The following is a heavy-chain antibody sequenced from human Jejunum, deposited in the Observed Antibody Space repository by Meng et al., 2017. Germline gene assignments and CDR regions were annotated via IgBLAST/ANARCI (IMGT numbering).Heavy chain of an antibody. D-gene: IGHD3-3*01. J-gene: IGHJ4*02. V-gene: IGHV3-48*03. CDR3: ARQFNYDYWSGYSSYYFDY. Sequence: GESLKISCAASGFTFSNFEMNWVRQAPGKGLEWVSYIGSSGSTIYYADSVKGRFTISRDNAKNSLFLKMNSLRADDTAVYYCARQFNYDYWSGYSSYYFDYWGQGTLVTVSS. CDR2: IGSSGSTI. CDR1: GFTFSNFE.